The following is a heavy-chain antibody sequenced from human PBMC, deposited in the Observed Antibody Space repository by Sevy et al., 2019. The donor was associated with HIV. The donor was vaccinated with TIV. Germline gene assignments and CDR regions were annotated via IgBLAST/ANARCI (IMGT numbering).Heavy chain of an antibody. J-gene: IGHJ4*02. CDR3: ARGGYDFWSGYYDY. CDR2: IWYDGSNK. CDR1: GFTFSSYG. Sequence: GESLKISCAASGFTFSSYGMHWVRQAPGKGLEGVAVIWYDGSNKYYADSVKGRFTISRDNSKNTLYLQMNSLRAEDTAVYYCARGGYDFWSGYYDYWGQGTLVTVSS. V-gene: IGHV3-33*01. D-gene: IGHD3-3*01.